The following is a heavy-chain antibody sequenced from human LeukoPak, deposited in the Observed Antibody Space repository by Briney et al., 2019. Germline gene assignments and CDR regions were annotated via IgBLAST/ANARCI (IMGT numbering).Heavy chain of an antibody. Sequence: GGSLRLYCAASGFTFSSYAMSWVRQAPGKGLEWVSAISGSGGSTYYADFVKGRFTISRDNSKNTLYLQMNSLRAEDTAVYYCAKANWNYGYNDYWGQGTLVTVSS. J-gene: IGHJ4*02. CDR3: AKANWNYGYNDY. CDR1: GFTFSSYA. CDR2: ISGSGGST. V-gene: IGHV3-23*01. D-gene: IGHD1-7*01.